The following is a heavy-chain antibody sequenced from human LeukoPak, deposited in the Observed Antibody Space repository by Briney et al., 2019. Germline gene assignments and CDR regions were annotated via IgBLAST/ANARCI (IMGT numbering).Heavy chain of an antibody. V-gene: IGHV3-74*01. Sequence: PGGSLRLSCAASGFTFSSYWMHWVRQAPGKGLVWVSRINSDGSSTSYADSVKGRFTISRDNAKNPLYLQMNSLRAEATAVYYCARAGYYDFWSGYYTRYAFDIWGQGTMVTVSS. J-gene: IGHJ3*02. CDR3: ARAGYYDFWSGYYTRYAFDI. D-gene: IGHD3-3*01. CDR1: GFTFSSYW. CDR2: INSDGSST.